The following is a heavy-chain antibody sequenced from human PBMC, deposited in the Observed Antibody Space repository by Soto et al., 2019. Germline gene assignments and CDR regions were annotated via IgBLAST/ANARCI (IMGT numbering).Heavy chain of an antibody. CDR1: GFTFSSYG. CDR3: ARDGLEWLLYQDTGGYYYYGMDV. D-gene: IGHD3-3*01. CDR2: IWYDGSNK. Sequence: GGSLRLSCAASGFTFSSYGMHWVRQAPGKGLEWVAVIWYDGSNKYYADSVKGRFTISRDNSKNTLYLQMNSLRAEDTAVYYCARDGLEWLLYQDTGGYYYYGMDVWGQGTTVTVSS. J-gene: IGHJ6*02. V-gene: IGHV3-33*01.